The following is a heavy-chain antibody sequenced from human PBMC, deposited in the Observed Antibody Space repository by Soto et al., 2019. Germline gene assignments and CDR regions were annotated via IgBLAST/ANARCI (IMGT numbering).Heavy chain of an antibody. CDR1: GFTFSSYW. J-gene: IGHJ6*02. D-gene: IGHD6-19*01. V-gene: IGHV3-74*01. CDR3: ARARYQQWYGMDV. CDR2: ISIDGRST. Sequence: EVQLLESGGGLVQSGGSLRLSCAASGFTFSSYWMFWVRQAPGKGLVWVSRISIDGRSTNYADSVKGRFTISRDNAKNTLSLQMNRLRAGDTAVDYCARARYQQWYGMDVWGQGTTVTVSS.